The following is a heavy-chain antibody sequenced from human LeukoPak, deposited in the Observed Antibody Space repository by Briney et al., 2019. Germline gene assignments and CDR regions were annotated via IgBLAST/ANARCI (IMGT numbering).Heavy chain of an antibody. Sequence: GGSLRLSCAASGFAFNIYAMHWVRQAPGEGQDWVALISYDGTYKSYADSVKGRFTISRDNSKNTLYLQMNSLRAEDTAVYYCARDRRSAYLDYWGQGTLVTVSS. J-gene: IGHJ4*02. D-gene: IGHD2-2*01. V-gene: IGHV3-30-3*01. CDR3: ARDRRSAYLDY. CDR2: ISYDGTYK. CDR1: GFAFNIYA.